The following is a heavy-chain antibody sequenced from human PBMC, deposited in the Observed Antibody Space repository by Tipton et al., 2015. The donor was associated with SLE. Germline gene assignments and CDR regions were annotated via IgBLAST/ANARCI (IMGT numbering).Heavy chain of an antibody. Sequence: TLSLTCTVSGGSISNYYWNWIRQPPGKGLEWIGYIYYNGSTNYNPSLKSRVTISVDTSKNQFSLNLNSVTAADTAVYYCARGTGITDDWGQGTLVTVAS. D-gene: IGHD1/OR15-1a*01. CDR2: IYYNGST. CDR1: GGSISNYY. J-gene: IGHJ4*02. V-gene: IGHV4-59*12. CDR3: ARGTGITDD.